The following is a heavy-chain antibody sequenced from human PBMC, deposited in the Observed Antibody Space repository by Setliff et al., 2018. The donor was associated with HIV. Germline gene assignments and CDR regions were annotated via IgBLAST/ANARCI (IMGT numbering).Heavy chain of an antibody. V-gene: IGHV4-39*02. CDR3: ARDTNLLDYNFWSGYSRGWFDP. D-gene: IGHD3-3*01. J-gene: IGHJ5*02. CDR2: IYYSGST. CDR1: GGSISSSSYY. Sequence: SETLSLTCTVSGGSISSSSYYWGWIRQPPGKGLEWIGSIYYSGSTYYNPSLKSRVTISVDTSKNQFSLKLSSVTAADTAVYYCARDTNLLDYNFWSGYSRGWFDPWGQGTLVTVSS.